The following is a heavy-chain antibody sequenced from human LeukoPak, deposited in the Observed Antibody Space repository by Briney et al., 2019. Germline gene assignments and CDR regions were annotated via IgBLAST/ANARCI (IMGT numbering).Heavy chain of an antibody. D-gene: IGHD3-3*01. V-gene: IGHV4-59*08. J-gene: IGHJ4*02. Sequence: SETLSLTCTVSGGSISSYYWSWIRQPPGKGLEWIGYIYYSGSTNYNPSLKGRVTISVDTSKNQFSLKLSSVTAADTAVYYCARHPPGDFWSGYIDYWGQGTLVTVSS. CDR2: IYYSGST. CDR1: GGSISSYY. CDR3: ARHPPGDFWSGYIDY.